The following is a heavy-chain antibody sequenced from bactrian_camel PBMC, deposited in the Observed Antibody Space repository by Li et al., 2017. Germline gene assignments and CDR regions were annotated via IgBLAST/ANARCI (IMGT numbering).Heavy chain of an antibody. D-gene: IGHD2*01. V-gene: IGHV3S54*01. J-gene: IGHJ4*01. Sequence: HVQLVESGGGTVQAGGSLRLSCAASGNTDSLKCMAWFRQAPGKEREWVASIFPRYRDTYYSASVKGRATLSHDASKNTIYLQMNSLKLEDGAMYYCAADVRCVYSQWNIWGQGTQVPVS. CDR3: AADVRCVYSQWNI. CDR1: GNTDSLKC. CDR2: IFPRYRDT.